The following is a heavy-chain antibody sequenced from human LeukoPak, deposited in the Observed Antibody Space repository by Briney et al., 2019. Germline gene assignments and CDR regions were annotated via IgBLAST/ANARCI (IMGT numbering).Heavy chain of an antibody. CDR1: GFTFSGYG. Sequence: SGKSLRLSCAGSGFTFSGYGMHWVRQAPGKGLEWVSGIAYYGSRKHYADSVKGRFTISRDNSRNTMDLQMNSLRVEDTAVYHCTRYDSSRFDPWGQGTLVIVSS. D-gene: IGHD3-3*01. V-gene: IGHV3-30*03. CDR2: IAYYGSRK. CDR3: TRYDSSRFDP. J-gene: IGHJ5*02.